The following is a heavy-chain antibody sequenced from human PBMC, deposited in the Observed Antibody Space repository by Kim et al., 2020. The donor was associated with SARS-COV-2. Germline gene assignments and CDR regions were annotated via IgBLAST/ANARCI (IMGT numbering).Heavy chain of an antibody. CDR1: GFTFTSSA. CDR3: AANIAVAGTGVRDFDY. V-gene: IGHV1-58*01. CDR2: IVVGSGNT. Sequence: SVKVSCKASGFTFTSSAVQWVRQARGQRLEWIGWIVVGSGNTNYAQKFQERVTITRDMSTSTAYMELSSLRSEDTAVYYCAANIAVAGTGVRDFDYWGQGTLVTVSS. J-gene: IGHJ4*02. D-gene: IGHD6-19*01.